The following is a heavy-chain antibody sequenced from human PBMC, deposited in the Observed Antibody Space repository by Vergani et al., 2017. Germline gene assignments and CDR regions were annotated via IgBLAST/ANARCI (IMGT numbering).Heavy chain of an antibody. D-gene: IGHD3-22*01. V-gene: IGHV1-46*03. Sequence: QVQLVQSGAEVKKPGASVKVSCKASGYTFTSYYMHWVRQAPGQGLEWMGIINPSGGSTSYAQKFQGRVTMTRDTSTSTVYMELSSRRSEDTAVYYCARVGPADDPPHLSSGHSRAFDIWGQGTMVTVSS. J-gene: IGHJ3*02. CDR3: ARVGPADDPPHLSSGHSRAFDI. CDR1: GYTFTSYY. CDR2: INPSGGST.